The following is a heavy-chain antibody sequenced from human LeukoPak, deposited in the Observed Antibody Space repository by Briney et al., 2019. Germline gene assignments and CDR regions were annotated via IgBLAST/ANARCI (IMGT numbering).Heavy chain of an antibody. J-gene: IGHJ4*02. D-gene: IGHD4-23*01. CDR1: GGSISSGSYY. CDR2: IYTSGST. Sequence: SQTLSLTCTVSGGSISSGSYYWRWIRQPAGKGLEWIGRIYTSGSTNYNPSLKSRVTISVDTSKNQSSLKLSSVTAADTAVYYCAREDFYGGNSRETYYFDYWGQGTLVTVSS. V-gene: IGHV4-61*02. CDR3: AREDFYGGNSRETYYFDY.